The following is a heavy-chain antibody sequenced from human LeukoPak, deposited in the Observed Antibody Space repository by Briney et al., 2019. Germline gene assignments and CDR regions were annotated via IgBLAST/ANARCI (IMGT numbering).Heavy chain of an antibody. V-gene: IGHV4-39*07. J-gene: IGHJ5*02. CDR2: INYSGYK. CDR1: GGSISSSTYY. Sequence: PSETLSLTCAVSGGSISSSTYYWGWIRQPPGKGLEWIGSINYSGYKYDNPSLKSRVTISGDTSKNQFSLKLSSVTAADTAVYYCARARSGWQNNWFDPWGQGTLVTVSS. D-gene: IGHD6-19*01. CDR3: ARARSGWQNNWFDP.